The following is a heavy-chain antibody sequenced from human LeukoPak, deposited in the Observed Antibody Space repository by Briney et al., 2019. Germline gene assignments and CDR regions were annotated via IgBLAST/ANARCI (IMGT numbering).Heavy chain of an antibody. CDR1: GYSINSGYY. CDR3: ARGGYSSGWYLFFGL. Sequence: SETLSLTCAVSGYSINSGYYWGWIRQPPGKGLEFIGSIYHSGTTYYNPSLKSRVTISVDTSNNQFSLKLSSVIAADTAVYYCARGGYSSGWYLFFGLWGRGTLVTVSS. J-gene: IGHJ2*01. CDR2: IYHSGTT. D-gene: IGHD6-19*01. V-gene: IGHV4-38-2*01.